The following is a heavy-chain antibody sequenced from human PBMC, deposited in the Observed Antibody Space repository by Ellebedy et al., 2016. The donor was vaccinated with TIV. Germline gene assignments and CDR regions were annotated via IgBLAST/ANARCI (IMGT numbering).Heavy chain of an antibody. CDR2: FYYGGKT. Sequence: SETLSLTCTVSGDSISSSNNYWGWLRQPPGKGLEWIGSFYYGGKTYYNPSLKSRVTISVDASKNQFSLRLTSMTAADTAMYYCARGYFAWLALDYWGQGALVTVSS. CDR3: ARGYFAWLALDY. D-gene: IGHD3-9*01. J-gene: IGHJ4*02. V-gene: IGHV4-39*07. CDR1: GDSISSSNNY.